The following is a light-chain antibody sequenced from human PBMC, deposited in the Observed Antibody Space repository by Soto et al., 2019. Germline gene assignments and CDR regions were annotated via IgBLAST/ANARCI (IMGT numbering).Light chain of an antibody. J-gene: IGKJ1*01. CDR3: QQSYTTPWT. V-gene: IGKV1-39*01. Sequence: DIPMTQSPSSLSASVGDRVTITCRASQSISSYLNWYQQKPGKAPKLLIYAASSLQSGVPSNFSGSGSGTDFTLTISSLEPEDFASYYCQQSYTTPWTFGQGTKVDIK. CDR1: QSISSY. CDR2: AAS.